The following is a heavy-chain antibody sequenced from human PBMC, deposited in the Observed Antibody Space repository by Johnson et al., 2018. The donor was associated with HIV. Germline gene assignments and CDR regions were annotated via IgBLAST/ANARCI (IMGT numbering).Heavy chain of an antibody. D-gene: IGHD2-2*01. CDR2: IKQDGSEK. Sequence: VQLVESGGALVQPGGSLGLSCAVSGFTFSSYWMSWVRQAPGKGLEWVANIKQDGSEKYYVDSVKGRFTISRDNAKNSLYLQMNSLRAEDTALYYCARGLVLPYAPFDIWGQGTMVTVSS. V-gene: IGHV3-7*03. CDR3: ARGLVLPYAPFDI. J-gene: IGHJ3*02. CDR1: GFTFSSYW.